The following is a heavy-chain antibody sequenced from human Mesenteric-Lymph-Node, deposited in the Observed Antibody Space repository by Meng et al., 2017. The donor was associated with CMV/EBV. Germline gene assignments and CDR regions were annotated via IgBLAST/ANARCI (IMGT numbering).Heavy chain of an antibody. Sequence: SETLSLTCTVSGGSISSSSHYWGWLRQSPGKGLGWIGNIYYSGSTYYNPSLKSRVTISVDTSKNQFSLKLSSVTAADTAVYYCARGYDFWNDYYTSYFDYWGQGTLVTVSS. J-gene: IGHJ4*02. D-gene: IGHD3-3*01. CDR2: IYYSGST. V-gene: IGHV4-39*01. CDR3: ARGYDFWNDYYTSYFDY. CDR1: GGSISSSSHY.